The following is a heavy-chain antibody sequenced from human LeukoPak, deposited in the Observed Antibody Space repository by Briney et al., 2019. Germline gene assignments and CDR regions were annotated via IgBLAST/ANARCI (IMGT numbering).Heavy chain of an antibody. Sequence: AASVKVSCKASGGTFSSYAISWVRQAPGQGLEWMGGIIPIFGTANYAQKFQGRVTITADESTSTAYMELSSLRSEDTAVYYCARGQRFLEWLLGAFDIWGQGTMVTVSS. J-gene: IGHJ3*02. V-gene: IGHV1-69*13. D-gene: IGHD3-3*01. CDR3: ARGQRFLEWLLGAFDI. CDR2: IIPIFGTA. CDR1: GGTFSSYA.